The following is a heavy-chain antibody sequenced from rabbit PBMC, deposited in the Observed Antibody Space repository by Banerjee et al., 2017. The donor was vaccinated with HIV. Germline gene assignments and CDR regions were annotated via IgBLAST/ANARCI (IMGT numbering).Heavy chain of an antibody. Sequence: SLEESGGDLVKPEGSLTLTCTVSGFSLSSGAMSWVRQAPGKGLEWIGCINSSSRNVVYASWATGRFTISKTSSTTVTLQMTSLTAADTATYLCARDLAGVIGWNFGLWGPGTLVTVS. D-gene: IGHD4-1*01. CDR3: ARDLAGVIGWNFGL. J-gene: IGHJ4*01. V-gene: IGHV1S40*01. CDR1: GFSLSSGA. CDR2: INSSSRNV.